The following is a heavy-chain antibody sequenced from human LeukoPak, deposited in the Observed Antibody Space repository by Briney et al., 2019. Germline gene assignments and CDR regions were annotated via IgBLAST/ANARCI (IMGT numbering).Heavy chain of an antibody. CDR1: GFTFSSYA. Sequence: GGSLRLSCAASGFTFSSYAMHWVRQAPGKGLEWVAVISYDGSSKYYADSVKGRFTISRDNSKNTLYLQMNSLRAEDTAVYYCARDLDPRTGTNYDILTGYEWAFDIWGQGTMVTVSS. CDR2: ISYDGSSK. V-gene: IGHV3-30*04. CDR3: ARDLDPRTGTNYDILTGYEWAFDI. D-gene: IGHD3-9*01. J-gene: IGHJ3*02.